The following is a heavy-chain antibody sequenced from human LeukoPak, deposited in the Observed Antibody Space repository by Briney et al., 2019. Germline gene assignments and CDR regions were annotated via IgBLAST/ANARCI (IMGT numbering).Heavy chain of an antibody. CDR1: GYTFTGYY. D-gene: IGHD2-2*01. CDR3: ARANALYCSSTSCLFDY. Sequence: ASVKVSCKASGYTFTGYYIHWVRQVPGQGLEWMAWINPNSGGTYYAQNFHDRITMTRDTSISTAYMELSRLRSDDTAIYYCARANALYCSSTSCLFDYWGQGTLVTVSS. CDR2: INPNSGGT. V-gene: IGHV1-2*02. J-gene: IGHJ4*02.